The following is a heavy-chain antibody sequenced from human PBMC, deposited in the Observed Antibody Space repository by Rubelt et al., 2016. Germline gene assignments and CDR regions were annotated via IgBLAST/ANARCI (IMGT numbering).Heavy chain of an antibody. D-gene: IGHD3-16*02. Sequence: QVQLVQSGAEVKEPGASVKVSCKASGYTFTSYGISWVRQAPGQGLEWMGWISAYNGNTNYAQTLQGRVTMTTDTSTSTAYMELRSLRSDDTAVYYCARVMITFGGVIEVGWFDPWGQGTLVTVSS. J-gene: IGHJ5*02. CDR2: ISAYNGNT. V-gene: IGHV1-18*01. CDR3: ARVMITFGGVIEVGWFDP. CDR1: GYTFTSYG.